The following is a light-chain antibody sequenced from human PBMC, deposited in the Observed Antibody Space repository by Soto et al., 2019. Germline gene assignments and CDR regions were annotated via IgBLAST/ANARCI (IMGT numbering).Light chain of an antibody. CDR1: NSDVAGYNY. CDR3: SSYAVSGTV. V-gene: IGLV2-14*01. Sequence: QSALTQPRSVSGSPGQSITISCTGTNSDVAGYNYVSWYQQHPGKAPKLIIYEVTHRPSGISNRFSGSKSGNTASLTISGLQIEDEADYYCSSYAVSGTVFGPGTKVTVL. J-gene: IGLJ1*01. CDR2: EVT.